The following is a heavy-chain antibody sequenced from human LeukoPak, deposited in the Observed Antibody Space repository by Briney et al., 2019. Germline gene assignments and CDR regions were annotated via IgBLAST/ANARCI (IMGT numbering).Heavy chain of an antibody. V-gene: IGHV3-43*02. J-gene: IGHJ5*01. Sequence: GGSLRLSCAASGFTFSSYAMSWVRQAPGKGLEWVSLISGDGGSTYYADSVKGRFTVSRDNSKNSLYLQMNSLRTEDTAFYYCAKDLYSSMDSWGQGTLVTVSP. CDR1: GFTFSSYA. D-gene: IGHD6-13*01. CDR2: ISGDGGST. CDR3: AKDLYSSMDS.